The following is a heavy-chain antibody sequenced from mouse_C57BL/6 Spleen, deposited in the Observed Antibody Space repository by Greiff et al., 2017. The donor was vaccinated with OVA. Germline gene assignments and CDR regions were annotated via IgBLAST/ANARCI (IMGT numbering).Heavy chain of an antibody. CDR1: GYTFTSYW. CDR2: IYPGSGST. Sequence: QVQLKQPGAELVKPGASVKMSCKASGYTFTSYWITWVKQRPGQGLEWIGDIYPGSGSTNYNEKFKSKATLTVDTSSSTAYMQLSSLTSEDSAVYYCARGGYDYDGGDYWGQGTTLTVSS. CDR3: ARGGYDYDGGDY. V-gene: IGHV1-55*01. J-gene: IGHJ2*01. D-gene: IGHD2-4*01.